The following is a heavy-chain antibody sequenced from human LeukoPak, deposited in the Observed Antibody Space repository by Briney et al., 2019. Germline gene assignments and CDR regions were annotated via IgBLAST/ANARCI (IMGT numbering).Heavy chain of an antibody. CDR1: GGSISSYY. D-gene: IGHD3-10*01. V-gene: IGHV4-4*07. CDR3: ARDSNYYGSGSYTDY. CDR2: IYTSGST. Sequence: SETLSLTCTVSGGSISSYYWSWIRQPAGKGLEWIGRIYTSGSTNYNPSLKSRVTMSVDTSKNQFSLKLSSVTAADTAVYYCARDSNYYGSGSYTDYWGRGTLVSVSS. J-gene: IGHJ4*02.